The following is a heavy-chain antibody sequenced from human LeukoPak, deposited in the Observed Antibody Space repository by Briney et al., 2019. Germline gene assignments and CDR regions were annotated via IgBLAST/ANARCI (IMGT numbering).Heavy chain of an antibody. Sequence: PGGSLRLSCAASGFTFSRYSMHWVRQAPGKGPVWVSRINSDGSSTSYADSVKGRFTISRDNAKNTLYLQMNSLTAEDTAVYYCATFDYWGQGTLVTVSS. CDR3: ATFDY. CDR2: INSDGSST. CDR1: GFTFSRYS. J-gene: IGHJ4*02. V-gene: IGHV3-74*01.